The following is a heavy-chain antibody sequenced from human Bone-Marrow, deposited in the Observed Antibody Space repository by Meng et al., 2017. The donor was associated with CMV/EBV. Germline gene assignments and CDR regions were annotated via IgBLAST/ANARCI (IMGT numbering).Heavy chain of an antibody. CDR2: IYPGDSDT. CDR1: GYSITSYW. D-gene: IGHD2-2*01. Sequence: GESLKISCKGSGYSITSYWIGWVRQMPGKGLEWMGIIYPGDSDTRYSPSFQGQVTISADKSISTAYLQWSSLKASDTAMYYCARRYCSSTSCSVAAFDIWGQGTMVAVSS. J-gene: IGHJ3*02. V-gene: IGHV5-51*01. CDR3: ARRYCSSTSCSVAAFDI.